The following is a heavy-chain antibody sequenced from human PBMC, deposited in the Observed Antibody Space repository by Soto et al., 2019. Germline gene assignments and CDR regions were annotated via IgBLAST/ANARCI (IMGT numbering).Heavy chain of an antibody. D-gene: IGHD1-1*01. J-gene: IGHJ6*02. CDR3: ARDDVYNWNYYYGMDV. CDR2: IIPIFGTA. V-gene: IGHV1-69*13. CDR1: GGTFSSYA. Sequence: GASVKVSCKASGGTFSSYAISWVRQAPGQGLEWMGGIIPIFGTANYAQKFQGRVTITADESTSTAYMELSSLRSEDTAVYYCARDDVYNWNYYYGMDVWGQGATVTVSS.